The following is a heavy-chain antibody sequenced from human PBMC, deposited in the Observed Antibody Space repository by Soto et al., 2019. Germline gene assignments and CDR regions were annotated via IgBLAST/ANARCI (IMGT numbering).Heavy chain of an antibody. J-gene: IGHJ6*02. CDR3: ARHLGIAVAGLRKEYYYYGMDV. D-gene: IGHD6-19*01. Sequence: EVQLVQSGAEVKKPGESLRISCKGSGYSFTSYWISWVRQMPGKGLEWMGRIDPSDSYTNYSPSFQGHVTISADKSISTAYLQWSSLKASDTAMYYCARHLGIAVAGLRKEYYYYGMDVWGQGTTVTVSS. CDR2: IDPSDSYT. V-gene: IGHV5-10-1*03. CDR1: GYSFTSYW.